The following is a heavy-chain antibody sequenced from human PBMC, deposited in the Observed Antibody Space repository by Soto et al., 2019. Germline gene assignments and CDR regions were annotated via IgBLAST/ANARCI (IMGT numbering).Heavy chain of an antibody. V-gene: IGHV3-15*07. CDR3: TTDLLWFGELEDYFDY. D-gene: IGHD3-10*01. CDR2: IKSKTDGGTT. CDR1: ESTVRRDW. Sequence: GGSLRLSCTIYESTVRRDWMNWVRQAPGKGLEWVGRIKSKTDGGTTDYAAPVKGRFTISRDDSKNTLYLQMNSLKTEDTAVYYCTTDLLWFGELEDYFDYWGQGTLVTVSS. J-gene: IGHJ4*02.